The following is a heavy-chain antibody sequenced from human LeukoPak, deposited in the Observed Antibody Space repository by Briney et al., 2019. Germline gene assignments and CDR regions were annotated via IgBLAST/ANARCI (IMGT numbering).Heavy chain of an antibody. J-gene: IGHJ4*02. CDR1: GFTFSSYL. CDR3: APDGSPFDN. CDR2: IKQDGNEK. Sequence: GGALRLSCAASGFTFSSYLMSWVRQPPGKGLEWVANIKQDGNEKYYLESVKGRFTISRDNAKNSLYLQLDSLSAEDTDVYSCAPDGSPFDNWGQGTLVTVSS. V-gene: IGHV3-7*01.